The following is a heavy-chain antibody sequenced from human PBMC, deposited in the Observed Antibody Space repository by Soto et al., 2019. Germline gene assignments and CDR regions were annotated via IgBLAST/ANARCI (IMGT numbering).Heavy chain of an antibody. CDR2: ISAYNGNT. J-gene: IGHJ4*02. V-gene: IGHV1-18*01. D-gene: IGHD4-17*01. CDR1: GYTFTSYG. CDR3: ARDRGDYGDYLYSDY. Sequence: ASVKVSCKASGYTFTSYGISWVRQAPGQGLEWMGWISAYNGNTNYAQKLQGRVTMTTDTSTSTAYMELRSLRSDDTAVYYCARDRGDYGDYLYSDYWGQGTLVTVSS.